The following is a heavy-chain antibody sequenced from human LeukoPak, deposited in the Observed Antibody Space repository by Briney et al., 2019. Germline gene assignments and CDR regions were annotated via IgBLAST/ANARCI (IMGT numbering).Heavy chain of an antibody. CDR2: IYYSGST. J-gene: IGHJ4*02. Sequence: SETLSLTCTVSGGSISSSSYYWGWIRQPPGKGLEWVGSIYYSGSTYYNPSLRSRVTISVDTSKKQFSLKLSSVTAADTAVYYCARGFSSGSYYEYYFDYWGQGTLVTISS. CDR3: ARGFSSGSYYEYYFDY. D-gene: IGHD3-10*01. V-gene: IGHV4-39*07. CDR1: GGSISSSSYY.